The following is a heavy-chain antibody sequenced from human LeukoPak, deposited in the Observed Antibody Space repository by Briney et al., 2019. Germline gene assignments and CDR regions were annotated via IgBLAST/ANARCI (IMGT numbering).Heavy chain of an antibody. CDR3: TTGPAGGIDDY. D-gene: IGHD4-23*01. CDR2: IKSITDGGTT. Sequence: GGSLRLSCAASGFTFSDAWMSWVRQAPGKGLEWVGRIKSITDGGTTDYAAPVKGRFTISRDDSKNTLDLQMNSLKTEDTAVYYCTTGPAGGIDDYWGQGTLVTVSS. V-gene: IGHV3-15*01. CDR1: GFTFSDAW. J-gene: IGHJ4*02.